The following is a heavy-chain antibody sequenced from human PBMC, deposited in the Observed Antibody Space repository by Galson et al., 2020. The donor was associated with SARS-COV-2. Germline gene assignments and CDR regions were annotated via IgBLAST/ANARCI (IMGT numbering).Heavy chain of an antibody. CDR3: ARTISGEYYYV. CDR1: GFTFSTYN. D-gene: IGHD1-26*01. Sequence: GGSLRLSCAASGFTFSTYNMNWVRQAPGKGLEWVSSISSSSSDIFYADSVKGRFTISRDNAKNSLYLQMTSLRAEDTAVYYCARTISGEYYYVWGQGTTVTVS. CDR2: ISSSSSDI. J-gene: IGHJ6*02. V-gene: IGHV3-21*01.